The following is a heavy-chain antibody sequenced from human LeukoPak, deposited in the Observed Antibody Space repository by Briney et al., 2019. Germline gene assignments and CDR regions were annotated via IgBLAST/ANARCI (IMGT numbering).Heavy chain of an antibody. CDR1: GFTVSGYT. J-gene: IGHJ4*02. V-gene: IGHV3-48*02. D-gene: IGHD3/OR15-3a*01. Sequence: PGWSLGLSSAASGFTVSGYTMNWVRQAPGKGLEWVSYIGTSTTTIYYADSVRGRFTISGDNAKSSLYLQMNSLRDEDTAVYYCARDWDWAFDYWGQGTLVSVSS. CDR2: IGTSTTTI. CDR3: ARDWDWAFDY.